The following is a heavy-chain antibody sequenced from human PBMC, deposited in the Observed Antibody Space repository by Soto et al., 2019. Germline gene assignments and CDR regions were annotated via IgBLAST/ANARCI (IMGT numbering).Heavy chain of an antibody. D-gene: IGHD6-19*01. Sequence: SETLSLTCTVSGGSISSYYWSWIRQPPGKGLEWIGYIYYSGSTNYNPSLKSRVTISVDTSKNQFSLKLSSVTAADTAVYYCARDLEKGSGWYGSWFDPWGQGTLVTVSS. J-gene: IGHJ5*02. CDR3: ARDLEKGSGWYGSWFDP. CDR2: IYYSGST. CDR1: GGSISSYY. V-gene: IGHV4-59*01.